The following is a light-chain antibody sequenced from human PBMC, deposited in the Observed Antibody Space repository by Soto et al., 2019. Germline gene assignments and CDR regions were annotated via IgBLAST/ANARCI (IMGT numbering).Light chain of an antibody. CDR3: QQYNNWPPIT. Sequence: EIMMTQSPATLSVSPGARTTLSCRASQSVSNNLAWYQQKPGQAPRLLIYYASTRATGIPARFSGSGSGTEFTLTISSLPSEDFALYDCQQYNNWPPITFGQWTRLEIK. CDR2: YAS. V-gene: IGKV3-15*01. CDR1: QSVSNN. J-gene: IGKJ5*01.